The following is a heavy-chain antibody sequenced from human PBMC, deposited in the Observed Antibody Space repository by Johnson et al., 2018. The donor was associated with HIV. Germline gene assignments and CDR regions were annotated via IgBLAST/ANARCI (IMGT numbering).Heavy chain of an antibody. CDR1: GFTFSSYA. CDR2: ISYDGSNK. Sequence: VQLVESGGGVVQPGRSLRLSCAASGFTFSSYAMHWVRQAPGKGLEWVAVISYDGSNKYYADSVKGRFTISRDNSKNTLYLQMNSLRAEDTAVYYCARDRDRLNWNYGALDIWGQGTMVTVSS. D-gene: IGHD1-7*01. CDR3: ARDRDRLNWNYGALDI. J-gene: IGHJ3*02. V-gene: IGHV3-30-3*01.